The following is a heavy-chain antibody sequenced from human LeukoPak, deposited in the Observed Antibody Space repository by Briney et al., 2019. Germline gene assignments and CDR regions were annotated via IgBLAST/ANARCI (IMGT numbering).Heavy chain of an antibody. Sequence: ASVKVSCKASGGIFSRFTISWVRQAPGQGLEWMGIINPSGGSTSYAQKFQGRVTMTRDTSTSTVYMELSSLRSEDTAVYYCACGDYGGNSYDYWGQGTLVTVSS. CDR2: INPSGGST. CDR1: GGIFSRFT. J-gene: IGHJ4*02. CDR3: ACGDYGGNSYDY. D-gene: IGHD4-23*01. V-gene: IGHV1-46*01.